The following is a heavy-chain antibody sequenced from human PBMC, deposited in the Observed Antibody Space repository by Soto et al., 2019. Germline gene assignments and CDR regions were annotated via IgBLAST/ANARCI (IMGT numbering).Heavy chain of an antibody. CDR1: GFSLSTSGVG. J-gene: IGHJ6*03. D-gene: IGHD3-3*01. CDR2: IYWDDDK. Sequence: QITLKESGPTLVKPTQTLTLTCTFSGFSLSTSGVGVGWIRQPPGKALEWLALIYWDDDKRYSPSLKSRLTSTNDTHKNQVVLTRPNMDPVHTATSYSAHTSSHDFSSGYYFGFAYYYYLYVWGKGTTVTFSS. CDR3: AHTSSHDFSSGYYFGFAYYYYLYV. V-gene: IGHV2-5*02.